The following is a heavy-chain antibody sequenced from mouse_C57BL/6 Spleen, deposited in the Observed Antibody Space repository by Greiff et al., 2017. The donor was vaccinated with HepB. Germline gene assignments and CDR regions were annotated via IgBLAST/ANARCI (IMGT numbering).Heavy chain of an antibody. CDR2: INYDGSST. Sequence: EVMLVESEGGLVQPGSSMKLSCTASGFTFSDYYMAWVRQVPEKGLEWVANINYDGSSTYYLDSLKSRFIISRDNAKNILYLQMSSLKSEDTATYYCARHYYGSSDYAMDYWGQGTSVTVSS. D-gene: IGHD1-1*01. CDR3: ARHYYGSSDYAMDY. V-gene: IGHV5-16*01. CDR1: GFTFSDYY. J-gene: IGHJ4*01.